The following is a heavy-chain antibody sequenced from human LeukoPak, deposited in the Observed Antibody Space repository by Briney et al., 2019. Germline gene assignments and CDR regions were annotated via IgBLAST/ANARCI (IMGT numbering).Heavy chain of an antibody. Sequence: PGRSLRLSCAASGFTFTNYGMHWVRQAPGKGLEWVALVWLDGNNTYYADSVKGRFTISRDNSKNTVFLQMNSLRAEDTAVYYCARGYFDCWGQGTLVTVSS. CDR3: ARGYFDC. CDR1: GFTFTNYG. CDR2: VWLDGNNT. V-gene: IGHV3-33*01. J-gene: IGHJ4*02.